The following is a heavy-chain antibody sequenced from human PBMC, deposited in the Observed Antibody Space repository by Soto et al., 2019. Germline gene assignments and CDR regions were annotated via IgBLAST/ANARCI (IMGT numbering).Heavy chain of an antibody. CDR3: ARVPRYCSSTSCYAEYFQH. Sequence: LSETLSLTCTVSGGSISSGGYYWSWIRQHPGKGLEWIGYIYYSGSTYYNPSLKSRVTISVDTSKNQFSLKLSSVTAADTAVYYCARVPRYCSSTSCYAEYFQHWGQGTLVTVSS. CDR2: IYYSGST. D-gene: IGHD2-2*01. V-gene: IGHV4-31*03. CDR1: GGSISSGGYY. J-gene: IGHJ1*01.